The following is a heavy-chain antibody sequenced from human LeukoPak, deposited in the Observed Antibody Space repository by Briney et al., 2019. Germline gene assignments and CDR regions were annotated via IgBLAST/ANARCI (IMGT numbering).Heavy chain of an antibody. J-gene: IGHJ6*02. CDR2: VNRDGSET. CDR3: ARNNGMDV. V-gene: IGHV3-7*03. Sequence: GGSLRLSCVASGFAFSSSWMSWVRQAPGRGPEWVANVNRDGSETHYLDSVKGRFTISKDNAKNSLYLQMNSLRAEDTALYHCARNNGMDVWGQGTTVIVSS. CDR1: GFAFSSSW.